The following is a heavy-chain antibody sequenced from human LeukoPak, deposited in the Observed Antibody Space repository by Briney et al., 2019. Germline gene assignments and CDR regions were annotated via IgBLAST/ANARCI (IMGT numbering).Heavy chain of an antibody. CDR2: ISGFGDKT. CDR1: GGSFSGYY. V-gene: IGHV3-23*01. Sequence: ETLSLTCAVYGGSFSGYYWSWIRQPPGKGLEWVSAISGFGDKTVYADSVKGRFTISRDNSQSTLYLQMNSLKAEDTAIYYCGKEPWEGSGYIHYWGQGILVTVSS. J-gene: IGHJ4*02. D-gene: IGHD3-3*01. CDR3: GKEPWEGSGYIHY.